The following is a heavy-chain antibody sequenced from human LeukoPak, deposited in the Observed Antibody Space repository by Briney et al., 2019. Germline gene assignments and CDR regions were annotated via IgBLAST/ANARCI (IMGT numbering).Heavy chain of an antibody. CDR2: ISSGGSTI. CDR3: AKDHCSSTSCYYFDY. D-gene: IGHD2-2*01. J-gene: IGHJ4*02. Sequence: PGGSLRLSCAASGFIFSDYYMSWVRQAPGKGLEWISYISSGGSTIYYADSVKGRFTISRDNSNNSLYLHINSLRAEDTAVYYCAKDHCSSTSCYYFDYWGQGTLVTVSS. CDR1: GFIFSDYY. V-gene: IGHV3-11*01.